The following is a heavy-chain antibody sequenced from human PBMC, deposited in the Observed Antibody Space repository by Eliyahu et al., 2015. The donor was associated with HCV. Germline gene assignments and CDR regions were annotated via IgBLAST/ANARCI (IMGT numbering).Heavy chain of an antibody. CDR1: GGSIGSSRYY. Sequence: QLQLQESGPGLVKPSETLSLTCTAPGGSIGSSRYYWAWIRQPPGKGLEWIATFHFRWKPHHNPSLKTQVTISIDTSQNQVSLRVTSVTAADTAIYYCARHGKAAGSGDWFDPWGQGTLVTVSS. J-gene: IGHJ5*02. V-gene: IGHV4-39*01. CDR2: FHFRWKP. D-gene: IGHD6-13*01. CDR3: ARHGKAAGSGDWFDP.